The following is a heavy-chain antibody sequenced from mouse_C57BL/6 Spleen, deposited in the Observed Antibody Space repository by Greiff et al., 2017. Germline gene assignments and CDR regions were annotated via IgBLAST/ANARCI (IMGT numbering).Heavy chain of an antibody. D-gene: IGHD3-2*02. J-gene: IGHJ2*01. Sequence: QVQLQQPGAELVKPGASVKLSCKASGYTFTSYWMHWVKQRPGQGLEWIGMIDPNSGSTNYNEKFKSKATLTVDKSSSTAYMQLSSLTSEDSAVYCCAKAQATWYYFGDWGQGTTLTAAS. V-gene: IGHV1-64*01. CDR1: GYTFTSYW. CDR3: AKAQATWYYFGD. CDR2: IDPNSGST.